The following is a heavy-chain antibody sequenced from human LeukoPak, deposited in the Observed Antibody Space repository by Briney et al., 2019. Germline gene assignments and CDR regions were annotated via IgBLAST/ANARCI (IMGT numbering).Heavy chain of an antibody. CDR3: AKGLFDY. CDR1: GFTFSSYG. V-gene: IGHV3-30*18. J-gene: IGHJ4*02. CDR2: ISYDGSNK. Sequence: GGSLRLSCAASGFTFSSYGMHWVRQAPGKGLEWVAVISYDGSNKYYADSVKGRFTISRDNSKNTLYLQMNSLRAEDTVVYYCAKGLFDYWGQGTLVTVSS.